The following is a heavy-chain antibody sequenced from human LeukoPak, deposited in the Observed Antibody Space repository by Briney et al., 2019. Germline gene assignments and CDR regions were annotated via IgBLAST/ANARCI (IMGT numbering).Heavy chain of an antibody. CDR1: GGSISSYY. CDR2: IYYSGST. V-gene: IGHV4-59*01. J-gene: IGHJ5*02. D-gene: IGHD2-21*01. CDR3: ARGSVRLLGWFDP. Sequence: SETLSLTCTVSGGSISSYYWSWIRQPPGKGLEWIGYIYYSGSTNYNPSLKSRVTISVDTSKNQFSLKLSSVTAADTAVYYCARGSVRLLGWFDPWGQGTLAPVSS.